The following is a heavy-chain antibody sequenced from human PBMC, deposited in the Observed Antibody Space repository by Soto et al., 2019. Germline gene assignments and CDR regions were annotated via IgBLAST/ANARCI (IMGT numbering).Heavy chain of an antibody. V-gene: IGHV1-46*01. J-gene: IGHJ3*02. CDR2: INPSGGST. Sequence: GPSVKVSCKASGYTFTSYYMHWVRQAPGQGLEWMGIINPSGGSTSYAQKFQGRVTMTRDTSTSTVYMELSSLRSEDTAVYYCARSRGLYSGSSYDAFDIWGQGTMVTVSS. D-gene: IGHD1-26*01. CDR3: ARSRGLYSGSSYDAFDI. CDR1: GYTFTSYY.